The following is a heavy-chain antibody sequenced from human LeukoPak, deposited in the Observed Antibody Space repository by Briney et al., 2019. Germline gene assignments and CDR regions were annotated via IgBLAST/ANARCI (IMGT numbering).Heavy chain of an antibody. CDR1: GGSFSGYY. CDR2: INHSGST. J-gene: IGHJ4*02. CDR3: ARAWYLPFDY. Sequence: ETLSLTCAVYGGSFSGYYWSWIRQPPGKGLEWIGEINHSGSTNYNPSLKSRVTISVDTSKNQFSLKLSSVTAADTAVYYCARAWYLPFDYWGQGTLVTVSS. V-gene: IGHV4-34*01. D-gene: IGHD4-23*01.